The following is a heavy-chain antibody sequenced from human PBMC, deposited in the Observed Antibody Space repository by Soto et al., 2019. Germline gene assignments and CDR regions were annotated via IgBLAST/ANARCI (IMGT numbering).Heavy chain of an antibody. D-gene: IGHD3-9*01. CDR1: GGTFSSYA. J-gene: IGHJ4*02. CDR3: ARDLVRDMLTGYYRDY. V-gene: IGHV1-69*13. Sequence: GASVKVSWQASGGTFSSYAMRWVRQAPEQGLEWMGAIIPIFGTANYAQKFQGRVTITADESTSTAYMELSIPRSEDTAVYYCARDLVRDMLTGYYRDYWGQGTLVTVSS. CDR2: IIPIFGTA.